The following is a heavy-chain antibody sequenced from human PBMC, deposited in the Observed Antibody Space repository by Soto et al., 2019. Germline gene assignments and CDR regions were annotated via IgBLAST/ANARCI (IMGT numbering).Heavy chain of an antibody. V-gene: IGHV1-18*01. CDR1: GYTFTNYG. J-gene: IGHJ5*02. D-gene: IGHD3-10*01. CDR2: ISAYNGNT. CDR3: ARVRASGSGSYYSPLSWFDP. Sequence: ASVKVSCKASGYTFTNYGINWVRQAPGQGLEWMGWISAYNGNTNYAQKLQGRVTMTTDTSTSTAYMELRSLRSDDTAVYYCARVRASGSGSYYSPLSWFDPWGQGTLVTVSS.